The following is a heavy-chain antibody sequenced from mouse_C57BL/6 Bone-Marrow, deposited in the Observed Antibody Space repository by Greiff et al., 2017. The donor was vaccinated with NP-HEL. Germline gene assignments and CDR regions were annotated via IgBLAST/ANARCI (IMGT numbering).Heavy chain of an antibody. J-gene: IGHJ4*01. CDR3: AKRAPVVATGYYAMDY. CDR2: IWRGGST. Sequence: QVHVKQSGPGLVQPSQSLSITCTVSGFSLTSYGVHWVRQSPGKGLEWLGVIWRGGSTDYNAAFMSRLSITKDNSKSQVFFKMNSLQADDTAIYYCAKRAPVVATGYYAMDYWGQGTSVTVSS. V-gene: IGHV2-5*01. CDR1: GFSLTSYG. D-gene: IGHD1-1*01.